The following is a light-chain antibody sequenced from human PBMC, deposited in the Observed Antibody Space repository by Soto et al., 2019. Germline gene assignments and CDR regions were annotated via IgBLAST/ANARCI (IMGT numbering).Light chain of an antibody. CDR3: QQYNYWART. CDR2: GAS. CDR1: QSVSSN. Sequence: IAMTQSPGPLSASPGERATLSWRASQSVSSNLAWYQQKSGQAPRLLIYGASTRATGIPARFSGRWSGTECTLTISSLQSEDVAVYYCQQYNYWARTLSQGTKVDIK. J-gene: IGKJ1*01. V-gene: IGKV3-15*01.